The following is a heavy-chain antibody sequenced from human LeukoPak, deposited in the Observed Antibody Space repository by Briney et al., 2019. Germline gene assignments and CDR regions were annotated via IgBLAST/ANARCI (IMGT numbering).Heavy chain of an antibody. CDR3: ARGVRLGELSLGTDAFDI. D-gene: IGHD3-16*02. Sequence: SETLSLTCTVSGGSISSSNYYCGWIRQPPGRGLEWIGSIYYSGSAYYNPSLKSRVTISVDTSKNQFSLKLSSVTAADTAVYYCARGVRLGELSLGTDAFDIWGQGTMVTVSS. CDR2: IYYSGSA. J-gene: IGHJ3*02. V-gene: IGHV4-39*07. CDR1: GGSISSSNYY.